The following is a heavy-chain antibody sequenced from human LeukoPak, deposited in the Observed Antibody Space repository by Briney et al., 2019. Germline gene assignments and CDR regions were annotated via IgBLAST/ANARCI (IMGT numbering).Heavy chain of an antibody. CDR3: ARDCRYCSSASGVYYYYGMDV. Sequence: GGSLRLSCAASGFTFSSYGMHWVRQAPGKGLEWVAVIWYDGSNKYYADSVKGRFTISRDNSKNTLYLQMNSLRAEDTAVYYCARDCRYCSSASGVYYYYGMDVWGQGTTVTVSS. D-gene: IGHD2-2*01. J-gene: IGHJ6*02. CDR2: IWYDGSNK. CDR1: GFTFSSYG. V-gene: IGHV3-33*01.